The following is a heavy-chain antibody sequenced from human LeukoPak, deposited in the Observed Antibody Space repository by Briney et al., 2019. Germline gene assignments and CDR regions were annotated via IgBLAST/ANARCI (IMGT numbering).Heavy chain of an antibody. Sequence: PGGSLRLSCAASGFTFSNAWMSWVRQAPGKGLERVGRIKSKTDGGTTDYAAPVKGRFTISRDDSKNTLYLQMNSLKTEDTAVYYCTTEYYYDSSGSQGYFDYWGQGTLVTVSS. D-gene: IGHD3-22*01. CDR2: IKSKTDGGTT. CDR3: TTEYYYDSSGSQGYFDY. J-gene: IGHJ4*02. V-gene: IGHV3-15*01. CDR1: GFTFSNAW.